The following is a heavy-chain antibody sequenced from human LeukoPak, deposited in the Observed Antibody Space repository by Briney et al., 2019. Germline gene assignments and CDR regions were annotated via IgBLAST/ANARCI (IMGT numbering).Heavy chain of an antibody. CDR3: AKSTRAVMAMMDV. V-gene: IGHV3-21*01. Sequence: GGSLRLSCAASGFTFGSYSMNWVRQAPGKGLEWVSSISGSSSYIYYADSVKGRFTISRHNAKNSLYLQMNSLRAEDTAVYFCAKSTRAVMAMMDVWGKGTTVTVSS. J-gene: IGHJ6*04. D-gene: IGHD3-16*01. CDR2: ISGSSSYI. CDR1: GFTFGSYS.